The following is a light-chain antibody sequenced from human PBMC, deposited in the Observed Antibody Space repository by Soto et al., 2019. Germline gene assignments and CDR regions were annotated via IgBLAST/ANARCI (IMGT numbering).Light chain of an antibody. CDR2: GAS. CDR1: QSVRTY. J-gene: IGKJ2*01. CDR3: QESFTIPYP. Sequence: DIQMTQSPSSLSASVGDRVTITCRASQSVRTYLNWYQRKPGKAPKVLIYGASALQSGVPSRFSGSGSGTDCTLTVSSLQPEDFATYYCQESFTIPYPFGQGPKLEIK. V-gene: IGKV1-39*01.